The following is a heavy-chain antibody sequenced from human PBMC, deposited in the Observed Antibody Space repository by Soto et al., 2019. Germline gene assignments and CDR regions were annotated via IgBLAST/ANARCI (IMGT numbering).Heavy chain of an antibody. V-gene: IGHV3-23*01. CDR2: ISGSGGST. CDR3: AKAKEQWLVSYYYGMDV. D-gene: IGHD6-19*01. CDR1: GFTFSSYA. Sequence: PGGSLRLSCAASGFTFSSYAMSWVRQAPGKGLEWVSAISGSGGSTYYADSVKGRFTISRDNSKNTLYLQMNSLRAEDTAVYYCAKAKEQWLVSYYYGMDVWGQGTTVTVSS. J-gene: IGHJ6*02.